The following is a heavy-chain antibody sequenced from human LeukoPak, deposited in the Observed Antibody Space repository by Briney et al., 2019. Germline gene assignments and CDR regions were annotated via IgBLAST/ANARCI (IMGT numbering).Heavy chain of an antibody. CDR2: INHSGST. J-gene: IGHJ4*02. CDR3: ARALLTGYIDY. Sequence: PSETLSLTCGVYGGSFSGYYWSWIRQPPGKGLEWIGEINHSGSTNDNPSLKSRVTISVDTSKNQFSLKLSSVTAADTAVYYCARALLTGYIDYWGQGTLVTVSS. V-gene: IGHV4-34*01. D-gene: IGHD3-9*01. CDR1: GGSFSGYY.